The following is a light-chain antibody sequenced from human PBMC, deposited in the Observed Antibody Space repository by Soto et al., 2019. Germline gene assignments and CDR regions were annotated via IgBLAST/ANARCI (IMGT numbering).Light chain of an antibody. CDR3: MQGTHWPIT. CDR1: QSLVHSDGIAY. J-gene: IGKJ5*01. V-gene: IGKV2-30*02. CDR2: KVS. Sequence: DVVMTQSPLSRPVTLGQPASISCRSNQSLVHSDGIAYFSWFQQRPGRSPRXLIYKVSNRDSGVPARFSGSGSGTDFALKISRVEAEDVGVYYCMQGTHWPITLGQGTRLEIK.